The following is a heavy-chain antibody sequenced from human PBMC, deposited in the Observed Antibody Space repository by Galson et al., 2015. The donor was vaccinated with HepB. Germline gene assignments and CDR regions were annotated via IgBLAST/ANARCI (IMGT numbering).Heavy chain of an antibody. Sequence: SLRLSCAASGFTFSAYGVHWVRQAPGKGLEWVSLIWYDGSQTHYIDSVKGRFTISRDNSKNTVSLQMNGLGAEDTAVYYCARDREEAVAAWSYRHMDVWGKGTTVSVSS. D-gene: IGHD6-19*01. J-gene: IGHJ6*03. V-gene: IGHV3-33*08. CDR3: ARDREEAVAAWSYRHMDV. CDR2: IWYDGSQT. CDR1: GFTFSAYG.